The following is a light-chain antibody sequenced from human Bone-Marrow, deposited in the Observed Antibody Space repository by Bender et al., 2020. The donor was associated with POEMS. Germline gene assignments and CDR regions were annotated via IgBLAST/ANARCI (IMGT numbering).Light chain of an antibody. Sequence: QSVLTQPPSVSGAPGQRVTISCTGSRSNIGAGYDVHWYQQLPGTAPKLLIYASNNRPSGVPDRFSGSKSGTSASLAISGLHSEDEADYYCVAWDDTLNGWVFGGGTKLTVL. CDR3: VAWDDTLNGWV. J-gene: IGLJ2*01. CDR2: ASN. V-gene: IGLV1-50*01. CDR1: RSNIGAGYD.